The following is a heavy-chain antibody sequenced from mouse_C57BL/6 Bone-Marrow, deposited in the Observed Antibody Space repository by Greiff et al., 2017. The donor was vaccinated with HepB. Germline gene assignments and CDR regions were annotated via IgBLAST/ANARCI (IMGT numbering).Heavy chain of an antibody. D-gene: IGHD1-1*01. CDR1: GFSLTSYA. CDR2: IWTGGGT. V-gene: IGHV2-9-1*01. J-gene: IGHJ2*01. Sequence: QVQLVESGPGLVAPSQSLSITCTVSGFSLTSYAISWVRQPPGKGLEWLGVIWTGGGTNDNSALKSRLSISKDNSKSQVFLKMTSLQTDDTARYYCARNGDDYGSSFFFDYWGQGTTPTVSS. CDR3: ARNGDDYGSSFFFDY.